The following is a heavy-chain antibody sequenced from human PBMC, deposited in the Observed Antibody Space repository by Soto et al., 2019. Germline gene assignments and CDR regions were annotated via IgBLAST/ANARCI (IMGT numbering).Heavy chain of an antibody. Sequence: QVQLVQSGAEVKKPGSSVKVSCKASGGTFSSYTISWVRQAPGQGLEWMGRIIPILGIANYAQKFQGRVTITPEXXTXTXXMELRSLRSEDTAVYYWARPNPGYNGTYYYSGMDVWGQGTTVTVSS. CDR2: IIPILGIA. V-gene: IGHV1-69*02. CDR1: GGTFSSYT. J-gene: IGHJ6*02. D-gene: IGHD5-12*01. CDR3: ARPNPGYNGTYYYSGMDV.